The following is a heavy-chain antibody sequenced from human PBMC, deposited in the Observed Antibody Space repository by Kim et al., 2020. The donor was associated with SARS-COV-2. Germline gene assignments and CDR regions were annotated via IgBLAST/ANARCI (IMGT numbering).Heavy chain of an antibody. CDR3: ARDRGGRNWNYYYYYGMDV. Sequence: GGSLRLSCAASGFTFSSYGMHWVRQAPGKGLEWVAVIWYDGSNKYYADSVKGRFTISRDNSKNTLYLQMNSLRAEDTAVYYCARDRGGRNWNYYYYYGMDVWGQGTTVTVSS. D-gene: IGHD1-1*01. CDR1: GFTFSSYG. CDR2: IWYDGSNK. J-gene: IGHJ6*02. V-gene: IGHV3-33*01.